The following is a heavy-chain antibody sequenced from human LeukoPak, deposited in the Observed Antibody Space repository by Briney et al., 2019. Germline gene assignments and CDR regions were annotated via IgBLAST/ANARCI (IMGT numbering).Heavy chain of an antibody. CDR1: GRSISTYF. CDR3: ARLYGSIGFYFDY. Sequence: SETLSLTCTVSGRSISTYFWNWIRQPPGTGLEWIGSIYYGGNTYYNPSLKGRVTISVDTSKNQFSLKVSSVTAADTAVYYCARLYGSIGFYFDYWGQGTLVTVSS. D-gene: IGHD6-13*01. J-gene: IGHJ4*02. V-gene: IGHV4-39*01. CDR2: IYYGGNT.